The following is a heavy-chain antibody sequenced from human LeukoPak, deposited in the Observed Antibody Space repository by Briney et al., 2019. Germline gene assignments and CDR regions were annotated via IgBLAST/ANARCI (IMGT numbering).Heavy chain of an antibody. CDR1: GGSISSYY. CDR3: ARDSSGYSNFDY. Sequence: PSETLSLTCTVSGGSISSYYWSWIRQPPGKGLEWIGYIYYSGSTNYNPSLKSRVTISVDTSKNQFSLKLSSVTAADTAVYYCARDSSGYSNFDYWGQGTLVTVSS. V-gene: IGHV4-59*12. D-gene: IGHD3-22*01. CDR2: IYYSGST. J-gene: IGHJ4*02.